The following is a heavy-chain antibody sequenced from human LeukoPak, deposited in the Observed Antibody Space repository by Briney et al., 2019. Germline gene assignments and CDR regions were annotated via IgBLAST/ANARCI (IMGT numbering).Heavy chain of an antibody. CDR2: IYTSGST. V-gene: IGHV4-4*07. D-gene: IGHD2-2*01. CDR3: ARDCSSTSCYLGFDF. CDR1: GGSISSYY. Sequence: MSSETLSLTCTVSGGSISSYYWSWIRQPAGKGLEWIGRIYTSGSTNYNPSLKSRVTMSVDTSKNQFSPKLSSVTAADTAVYYCARDCSSTSCYLGFDFWGQGTLVTVSS. J-gene: IGHJ4*02.